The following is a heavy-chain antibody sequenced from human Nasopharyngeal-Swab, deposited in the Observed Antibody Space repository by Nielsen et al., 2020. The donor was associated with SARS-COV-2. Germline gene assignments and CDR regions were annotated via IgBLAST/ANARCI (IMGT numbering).Heavy chain of an antibody. J-gene: IGHJ4*02. CDR1: GFTFSSYG. CDR2: IWYDGSNK. CDR3: ARDLLAVAGGY. D-gene: IGHD6-19*01. Sequence: GESLKISCAASGFTFSSYGMHWVRQAPGKGLEWVAVIWYDGSNKYYADVVKGRITTSRDKSKTTLYLQMNSLRAEDTAVYYCARDLLAVAGGYWGQGTLVTVSS. V-gene: IGHV3-33*01.